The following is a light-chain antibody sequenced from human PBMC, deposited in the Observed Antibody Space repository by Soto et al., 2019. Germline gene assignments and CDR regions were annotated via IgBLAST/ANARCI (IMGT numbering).Light chain of an antibody. Sequence: DIQMTQSPSYLSASVGDRVTITCRASQSVRTYLNWYQQERGKAPKLLIYAASSLPSGVPSRFSASGSGTDFTLTITSLQPEDFATYYCQQSYSTPRTFGQGTKV. CDR3: QQSYSTPRT. CDR2: AAS. CDR1: QSVRTY. V-gene: IGKV1-39*01. J-gene: IGKJ1*01.